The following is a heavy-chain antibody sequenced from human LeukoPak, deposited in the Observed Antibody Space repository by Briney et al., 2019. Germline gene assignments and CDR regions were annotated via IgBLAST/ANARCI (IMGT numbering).Heavy chain of an antibody. CDR1: GGSFSGYY. D-gene: IGHD3-3*01. CDR3: ARGNRDIYDFWSGYYKTKPNWFVP. J-gene: IGHJ5*02. Sequence: SETLSLTCAVYGGSFSGYYWSWIRQPPGKGLEWIGEINHSGSTNYNPSLKSRVTISVDTSKNQCSLKLSSVTAADTAVYYCARGNRDIYDFWSGYYKTKPNWFVPWGQGTLVTVSS. V-gene: IGHV4-34*01. CDR2: INHSGST.